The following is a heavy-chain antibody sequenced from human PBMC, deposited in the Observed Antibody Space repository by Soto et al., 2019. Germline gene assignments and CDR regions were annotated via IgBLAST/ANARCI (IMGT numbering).Heavy chain of an antibody. CDR2: IYYSGST. J-gene: IGHJ4*02. Sequence: SETLSLTCTVSGGSISSYYWSWIRQPPGKGLEWIGYIYYSGSTNYNPSLKSRVTISVDTSKNQFSLKLSSVTAADTAVYYCARLLSDYQNDYWGQGTLVTVSS. CDR3: ARLLSDYQNDY. V-gene: IGHV4-59*08. CDR1: GGSISSYY. D-gene: IGHD4-17*01.